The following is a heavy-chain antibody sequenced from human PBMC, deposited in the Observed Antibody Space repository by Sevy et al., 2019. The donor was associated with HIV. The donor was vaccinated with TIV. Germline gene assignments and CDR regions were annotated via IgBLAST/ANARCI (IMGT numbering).Heavy chain of an antibody. CDR1: GGSISSYY. CDR3: ARDRCSSTGCRRGWFDP. V-gene: IGHV4-59*01. J-gene: IGHJ5*02. CDR2: IYYSGST. D-gene: IGHD2-2*01. Sequence: SETLSLTCTVSGGSISSYYWSWIRQPPGKGLEWIGYIYYSGSTNYNPSLKSRVTISVDTSKNQFSLKLSSVTAADTAVYYGARDRCSSTGCRRGWFDPWGQGTLVTVSS.